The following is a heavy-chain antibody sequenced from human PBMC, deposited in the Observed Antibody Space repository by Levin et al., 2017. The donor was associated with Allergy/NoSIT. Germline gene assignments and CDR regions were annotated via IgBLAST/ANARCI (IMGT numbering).Heavy chain of an antibody. CDR2: IYSGGST. Sequence: PGGSLRLSCAASGFTVSSNYMSWVRQAPGKGLEWVSVIYSGGSTYYADSVKGRFTISRDNSKNTLYLQMNSLRAEDTAVYYCARGGFGDWNESYMDVWGKGTTVTVSS. CDR3: ARGGFGDWNESYMDV. V-gene: IGHV3-66*01. D-gene: IGHD1-1*01. CDR1: GFTVSSNY. J-gene: IGHJ6*03.